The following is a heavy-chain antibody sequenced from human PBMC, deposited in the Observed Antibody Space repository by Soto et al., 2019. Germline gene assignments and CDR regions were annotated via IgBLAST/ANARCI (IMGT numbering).Heavy chain of an antibody. D-gene: IGHD3-10*01. J-gene: IGHJ6*02. CDR2: INPNSGGT. CDR1: GYTFTGYY. CDR3: ARGSGSYYNSLSYYGMDV. Sequence: ASVKVSCKASGYTFTGYYMHWVRQAPGQGLEWMGWINPNSGGTNYAQRFQGRVTMTRDTSISTAYMELSRLRSDDTAVYYCARGSGSYYNSLSYYGMDVWGQGTTVTVSS. V-gene: IGHV1-2*02.